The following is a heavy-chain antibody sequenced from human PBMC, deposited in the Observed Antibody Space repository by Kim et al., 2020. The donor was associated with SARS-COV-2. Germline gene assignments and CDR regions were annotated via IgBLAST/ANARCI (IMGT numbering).Heavy chain of an antibody. V-gene: IGHV3-7*03. CDR2: IKRDASEK. Sequence: GGSLRLSCAASGFIVQDFWMSWVRQAPGQGLEWVANIKRDASEKYYVDSVKGRFTISRDNAKNSLYLQMNSLTDDDTAVYYCVRGGNKFDPWGQGTLVTV. D-gene: IGHD6-25*01. J-gene: IGHJ5*01. CDR3: VRGGNKFDP. CDR1: GFIVQDFW.